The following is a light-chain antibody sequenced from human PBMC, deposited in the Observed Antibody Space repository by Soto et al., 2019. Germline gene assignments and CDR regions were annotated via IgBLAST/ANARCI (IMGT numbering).Light chain of an antibody. CDR1: SSDVGGYNY. J-gene: IGLJ1*01. CDR3: SSYTSSSLYV. Sequence: QFPLTQPAPVSGPPGQSITISCTGTSSDVGGYNYVSWYQQHPGKAPKLMIYDVSNRPSGVSNRFSGSKSGNTASLTISGLQAEDEADYYCSSYTSSSLYVFGTGTKVTVL. V-gene: IGLV2-14*01. CDR2: DVS.